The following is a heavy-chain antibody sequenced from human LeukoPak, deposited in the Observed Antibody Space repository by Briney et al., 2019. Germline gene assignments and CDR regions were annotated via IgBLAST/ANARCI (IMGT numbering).Heavy chain of an antibody. CDR3: ARVVYYDTSGYGGDNWFDP. J-gene: IGHJ5*02. D-gene: IGHD3-22*01. CDR1: GGSISSYY. Sequence: SETLSLTCTVSGGSISSYYWSWIRQPPGKGLEWIGYIYYSGSTNYNPSLKSRVTISVDTSKNQFSLKLSSVTAADTAVYYCARVVYYDTSGYGGDNWFDPWGQGTLVTVSS. CDR2: IYYSGST. V-gene: IGHV4-59*01.